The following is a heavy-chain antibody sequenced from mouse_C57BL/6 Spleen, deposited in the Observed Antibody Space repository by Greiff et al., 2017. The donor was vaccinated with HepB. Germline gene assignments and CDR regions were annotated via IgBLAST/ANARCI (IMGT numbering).Heavy chain of an antibody. Sequence: QVQLQQPGAELVKPGASVKLSCKASGYTFTSYWMHWVKQRPGQGLEWIGMIHPNSGSTNYNEKFKSKATLTVDKSSSTAYMQRSSLTSEDSAVYFCAIHYDDYAMDYWGQGTSVTVSS. CDR2: IHPNSGST. D-gene: IGHD2-3*01. CDR3: AIHYDDYAMDY. J-gene: IGHJ4*01. V-gene: IGHV1-64*01. CDR1: GYTFTSYW.